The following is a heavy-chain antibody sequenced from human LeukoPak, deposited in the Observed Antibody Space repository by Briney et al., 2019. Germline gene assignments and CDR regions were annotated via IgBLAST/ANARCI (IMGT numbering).Heavy chain of an antibody. Sequence: DYXXXXVRHAPGKGLEWVSGISWNSGSIGYADSVKGRFTISRDNAKNSLYLQMNSLRAEDTALYYCAKDVVTGTGFFFIMDVWGKGTTVTVSS. D-gene: IGHD6-25*01. CDR3: AKDVVTGTGFFFIMDV. CDR2: ISWNSGSI. J-gene: IGHJ6*03. CDR1: DYX. V-gene: IGHV3-9*01.